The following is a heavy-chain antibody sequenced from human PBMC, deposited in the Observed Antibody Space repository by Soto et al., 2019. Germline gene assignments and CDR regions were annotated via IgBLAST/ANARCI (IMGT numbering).Heavy chain of an antibody. V-gene: IGHV3-7*03. Sequence: GGSLSLSCVASGFTFTTYWMSWVRQAPGKGLEWVANIRQDGGARYHVDSVKGRFTISRDNAKNSVYLQMDSLRAEDTAVYYCVRGGHGSGSYLGSSWGQGILVTVSS. CDR1: GFTFTTYW. D-gene: IGHD3-10*01. CDR3: VRGGHGSGSYLGSS. J-gene: IGHJ5*02. CDR2: IRQDGGAR.